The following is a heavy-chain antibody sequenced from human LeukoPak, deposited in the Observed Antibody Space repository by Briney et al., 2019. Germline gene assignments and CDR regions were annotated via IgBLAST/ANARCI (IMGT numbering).Heavy chain of an antibody. V-gene: IGHV3-21*01. Sequence: GGSLRLSCAASGFTFSSYSMNWVRQAPGKGLEWVSSISSSSSYIYYADSVKGRFTISRDNAKNSLYLQMNSLRAEDTAVYYCARDYGSNSGSFGYWGQGTLVTVSS. CDR3: ARDYGSNSGSFGY. CDR2: ISSSSSYI. D-gene: IGHD4-23*01. J-gene: IGHJ4*02. CDR1: GFTFSSYS.